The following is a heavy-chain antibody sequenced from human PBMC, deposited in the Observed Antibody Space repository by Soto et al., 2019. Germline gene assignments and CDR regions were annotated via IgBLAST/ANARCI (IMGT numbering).Heavy chain of an antibody. CDR3: ARQVGGTMVRATYYFDY. D-gene: IGHD3-10*01. V-gene: IGHV4-59*01. CDR2: IYYSGST. Sequence: PSETLSLTCTVSGGSISSYYWSWIRQPPGKGLEWIGYIYYSGSTNYNPSLKSRVTISVDTSKNQFSLKLSSVTAADTAVYYCARQVGGTMVRATYYFDYWGQGTLVTVSS. CDR1: GGSISSYY. J-gene: IGHJ4*02.